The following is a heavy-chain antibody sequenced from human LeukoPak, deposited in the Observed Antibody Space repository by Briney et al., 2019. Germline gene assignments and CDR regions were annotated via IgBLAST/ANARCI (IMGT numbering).Heavy chain of an antibody. CDR3: ARGIVGADAFDI. Sequence: SETLSLTCTVSGGSISGSSYYWSWIRQPPGKGLEWIGYIYYSGSTNYNPSLKSRVTISVDTSKNQFSLKLSSVTAADTAVYYCARGIVGADAFDIWGQGTMVTVSS. V-gene: IGHV4-61*01. CDR2: IYYSGST. J-gene: IGHJ3*02. D-gene: IGHD1-26*01. CDR1: GGSISGSSYY.